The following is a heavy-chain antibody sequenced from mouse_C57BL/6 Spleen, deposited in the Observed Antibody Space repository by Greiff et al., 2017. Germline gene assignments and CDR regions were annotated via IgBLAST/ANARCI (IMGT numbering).Heavy chain of an antibody. CDR2: IDPSDSYT. J-gene: IGHJ2*01. Sequence: QVQLQQPGAELVKPGASVKLSCKASGYTFTSYWMQWVKQRPGQGLEWIGEIDPSDSYTNYNQKFKGKATLTVDTSSSPAYMQLSSLTSEDSAVYYCARSGDYYGSRDYFDYWGQGTTLTVSS. CDR1: GYTFTSYW. V-gene: IGHV1-50*01. CDR3: ARSGDYYGSRDYFDY. D-gene: IGHD1-1*01.